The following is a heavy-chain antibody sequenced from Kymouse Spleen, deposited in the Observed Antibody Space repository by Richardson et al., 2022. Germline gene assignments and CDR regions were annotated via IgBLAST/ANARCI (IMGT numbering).Heavy chain of an antibody. D-gene: IGHD6-13*01. CDR2: IYYSGST. J-gene: IGHJ4*02. Sequence: QLQLQESGPGLVKPSETLSLTCTVSGGSISSSSYYWGWIRQPPGKGLEWIGSIYYSGSTYYNPSLKSRVTISVDTSKNQFSLKLSSVTAADTAVYYCARQNSSSWNFDYWGQGTLVTVSS. CDR3: ARQNSSSWNFDY. CDR1: GGSISSSSYY. V-gene: IGHV4-39*01.